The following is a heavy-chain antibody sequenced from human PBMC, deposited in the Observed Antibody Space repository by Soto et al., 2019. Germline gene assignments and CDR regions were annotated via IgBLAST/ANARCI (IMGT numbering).Heavy chain of an antibody. CDR3: ARDYSSVWYFDY. CDR2: IGTAGDT. Sequence: LRLSCAASGFTFSSYDMHWVRQATGKGLEWVSAIGTAGDTYYPGSVKGRFTISRENAKNSLYLQMNSLRAEDTAVYYCARDYSSVWYFDYWGQGTLVTVSS. CDR1: GFTFSSYD. V-gene: IGHV3-13*01. J-gene: IGHJ4*02. D-gene: IGHD6-25*01.